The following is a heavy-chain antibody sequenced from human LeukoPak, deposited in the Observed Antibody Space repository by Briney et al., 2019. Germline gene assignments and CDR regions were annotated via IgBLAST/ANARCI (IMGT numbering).Heavy chain of an antibody. CDR2: TYYRSTWYN. CDR1: GDSVSSNSVT. J-gene: IGHJ5*02. D-gene: IGHD3-9*01. CDR3: ARGNYDILTGYSWFDP. Sequence: SQTLSLTCAISGDSVSSNSVTWNWIRQSPSRGLEWLGRTYYRSTWYNDYAVSVRGRITINPDTSKNQFSLQLNSVTPEDTAVYYCARGNYDILTGYSWFDPWGQGTLVTVSS. V-gene: IGHV6-1*01.